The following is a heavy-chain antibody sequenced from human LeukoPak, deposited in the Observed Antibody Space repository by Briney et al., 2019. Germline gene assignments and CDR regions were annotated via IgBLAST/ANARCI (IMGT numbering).Heavy chain of an antibody. V-gene: IGHV4-39*07. Sequence: SETLSLTCTVAGASISNSGYTYWGWIRQPPGKGLEWIGSFYHNGYTYYNPSLKSRVTISVDTSTNQFSLKLTSVSAADTAVYYCARDRGITTARGVPSWFDPWGQGTLVTVSS. CDR3: ARDRGITTARGVPSWFDP. CDR1: GASISNSGYTY. J-gene: IGHJ5*02. CDR2: FYHNGYT. D-gene: IGHD3-10*01.